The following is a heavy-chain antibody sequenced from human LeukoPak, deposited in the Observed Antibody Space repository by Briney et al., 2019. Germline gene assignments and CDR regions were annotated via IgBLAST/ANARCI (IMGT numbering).Heavy chain of an antibody. Sequence: GGSLRLSCTASRFTLGDYTMNSVRQAPGKGLEWVGFIRSKAYGGTTEYAASVKGRFTISRDDSKTIAYLQMNSLKTEDTALYHCTRDLSGYYYNWFDPWGQGTLVTVSS. J-gene: IGHJ5*02. V-gene: IGHV3-49*04. CDR2: IRSKAYGGTT. CDR1: RFTLGDYT. D-gene: IGHD3-22*01. CDR3: TRDLSGYYYNWFDP.